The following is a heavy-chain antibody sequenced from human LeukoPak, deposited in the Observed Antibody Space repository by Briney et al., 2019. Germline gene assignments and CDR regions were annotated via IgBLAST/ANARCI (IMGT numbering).Heavy chain of an antibody. CDR1: GFTFSSYG. CDR2: ISYDGSNK. CDR3: AKDLRQQLVH. Sequence: GGSLRLSCAASGFTFSSYGMHWVRQAPGKGLEWVAVISYDGSNKYYADSVKGRFTISRDNSKNTLYLQMNSLRAEDTAVYYCAKDLRQQLVHWGQGTLVTVSS. D-gene: IGHD6-13*01. J-gene: IGHJ4*02. V-gene: IGHV3-30*18.